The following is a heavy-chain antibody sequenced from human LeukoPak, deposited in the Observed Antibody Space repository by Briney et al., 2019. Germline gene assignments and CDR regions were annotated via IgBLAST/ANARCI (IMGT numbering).Heavy chain of an antibody. D-gene: IGHD3-10*01. Sequence: RASVEVSCKASGYTFTGYYMHWVRQAPGQGLEWMGWINPNSGGTNYAQKFQGRVTMTRDTSISTAYMELSRLRSDDTAVYYCAREPYYGSGSSDPWGQGTLVTVSS. J-gene: IGHJ5*02. CDR2: INPNSGGT. CDR1: GYTFTGYY. CDR3: AREPYYGSGSSDP. V-gene: IGHV1-2*02.